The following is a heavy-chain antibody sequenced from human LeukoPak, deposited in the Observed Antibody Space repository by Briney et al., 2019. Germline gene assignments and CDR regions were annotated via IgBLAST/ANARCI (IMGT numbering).Heavy chain of an antibody. Sequence: ASVKVSCKASGYTFTGYYMHWVRQAPGQGLEWMGWINPNSGGTNYAQKFQGRVTMTRNTSISTAYMELSSLRSEDTAVYYCARAGGYYYDSSGYYNWFDPWGQGTLVTVSS. D-gene: IGHD3-22*01. J-gene: IGHJ5*02. CDR2: INPNSGGT. CDR3: ARAGGYYYDSSGYYNWFDP. CDR1: GYTFTGYY. V-gene: IGHV1-2*02.